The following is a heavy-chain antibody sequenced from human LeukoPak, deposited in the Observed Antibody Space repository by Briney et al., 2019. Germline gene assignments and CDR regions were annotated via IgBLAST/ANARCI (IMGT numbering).Heavy chain of an antibody. CDR2: IYAGGST. CDR1: GFTDSGTN. J-gene: IGHJ4*02. D-gene: IGHD1-1*01. Sequence: AGGSLRLSCAVSGFTDSGTNMSWVRQAPGKGLEWVSVIYAGGSTFYADSVKGRFTISRDTSENTLYLQMNSLTAEDTAVYYCARDIWNDASRGQGTLVTVSS. V-gene: IGHV3-66*01. CDR3: ARDIWNDAS.